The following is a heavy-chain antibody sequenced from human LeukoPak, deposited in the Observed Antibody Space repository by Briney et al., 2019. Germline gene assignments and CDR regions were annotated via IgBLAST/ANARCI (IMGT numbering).Heavy chain of an antibody. D-gene: IGHD3-16*01. Sequence: PGGSLRLSCAASGFTFSSYGMHWVRQAPGKGLEWVSSISSSSSYIYYADSVKGRFTISRDNAKNSLHLQMNSLRAEDTAVYYCARGVGFHDAFDIWGQGTMVTVSS. V-gene: IGHV3-21*01. J-gene: IGHJ3*02. CDR3: ARGVGFHDAFDI. CDR2: ISSSSSYI. CDR1: GFTFSSYG.